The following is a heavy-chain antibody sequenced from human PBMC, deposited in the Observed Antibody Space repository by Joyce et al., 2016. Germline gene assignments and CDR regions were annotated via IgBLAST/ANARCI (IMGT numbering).Heavy chain of an antibody. Sequence: QLVESGGGVVKPGGSLRLSCEASGSTFSSWSMSWFRQAPGKGLEWVAAISGTSDYIFHAETVRGRFTVSRDNAKKTLYLQMNSLRAEDSAVFYCARGGISYYYAMDVWGQGTTVTVSS. CDR1: GSTFSSWS. V-gene: IGHV3-21*01. D-gene: IGHD3-16*01. J-gene: IGHJ6*02. CDR3: ARGGISYYYAMDV. CDR2: ISGTSDYI.